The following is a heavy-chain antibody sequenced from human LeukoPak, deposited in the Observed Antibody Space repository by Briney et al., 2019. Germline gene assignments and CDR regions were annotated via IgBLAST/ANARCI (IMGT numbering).Heavy chain of an antibody. V-gene: IGHV1-69*04. CDR1: GGTFNKYA. CDR3: VGCSGGSCYSRDWFDP. CDR2: IIPILDMT. J-gene: IGHJ5*02. Sequence: SVRVSCKASGGTFNKYAISWVRQAPGQGLEWMGRIIPILDMTNYAQKFQGRVTITAAKSTSTAYMELSSLSSEDTAVYYCVGCSGGSCYSRDWFDPWGQGTRVT. D-gene: IGHD2-15*01.